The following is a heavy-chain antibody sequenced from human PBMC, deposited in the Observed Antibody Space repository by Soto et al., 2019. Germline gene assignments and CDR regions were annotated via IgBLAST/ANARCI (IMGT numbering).Heavy chain of an antibody. J-gene: IGHJ6*02. D-gene: IGHD2-2*01. CDR1: GFTFSGSA. V-gene: IGHV3-73*02. CDR2: IRSKANSYAT. CDR3: TRQWDVVVPAAILDWGYYYYYGMDV. Sequence: EVQLVESGGGLVQPGGSLKLSCAASGFTFSGSAMHWVRQASGKGLEWVGRIRSKANSYATAYAASVKGRFTISRDDSKNTAYLQMNSLKTEDTAVYYCTRQWDVVVPAAILDWGYYYYYGMDVWGQGTTVTVSS.